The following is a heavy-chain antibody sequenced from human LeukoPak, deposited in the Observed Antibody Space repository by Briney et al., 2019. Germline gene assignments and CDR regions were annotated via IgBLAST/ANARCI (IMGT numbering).Heavy chain of an antibody. CDR3: AKGVRSSGYYYVYFQH. CDR2: ISGSGGST. D-gene: IGHD3-22*01. V-gene: IGHV3-23*01. CDR1: GFTFSSYA. J-gene: IGHJ1*01. Sequence: GGSLRLSCAASGFTFSSYAMSWVRQAPGKGLEWVSAISGSGGSTYYADSVKGRSTISRDNSKNTLYLQMNSLRAEDTAVYYCAKGVRSSGYYYVYFQHWGQGTLVTVSS.